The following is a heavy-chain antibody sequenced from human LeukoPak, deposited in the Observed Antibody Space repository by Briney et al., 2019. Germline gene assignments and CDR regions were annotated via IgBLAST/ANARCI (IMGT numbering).Heavy chain of an antibody. D-gene: IGHD2-21*02. V-gene: IGHV4-59*01. Sequence: SETLSLTCTVSRGSITPYFWSWIRQPPGKGLELIGNIYYSGSTNYNPSLKSRVTISVDTSKNKFSLNLNSVTAADTAVYYCARKAQGDGLEWDVFDVWGQGTLVTVSS. CDR2: IYYSGST. CDR3: ARKAQGDGLEWDVFDV. J-gene: IGHJ3*01. CDR1: RGSITPYF.